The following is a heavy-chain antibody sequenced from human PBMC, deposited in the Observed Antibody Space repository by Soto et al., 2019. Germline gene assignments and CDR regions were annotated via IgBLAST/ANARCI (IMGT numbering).Heavy chain of an antibody. V-gene: IGHV3-30*18. CDR3: AKEGSLYWYSSSWYYDY. J-gene: IGHJ4*02. CDR1: GFTFSSYG. Sequence: PGGSLRLSCAASGFTFSSYGMHWVRQAPGKGLEWVAVISYDGSNKYYADSVKGRFTISRDNSKNTLYLQMNSLRAEDTAVYYCAKEGSLYWYSSSWYYDYWGQGTLVTVSS. D-gene: IGHD6-13*01. CDR2: ISYDGSNK.